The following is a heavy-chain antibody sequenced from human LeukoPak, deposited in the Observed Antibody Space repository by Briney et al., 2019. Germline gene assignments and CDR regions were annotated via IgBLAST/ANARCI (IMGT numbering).Heavy chain of an antibody. CDR2: IYPGDSDT. D-gene: IGHD6-19*01. V-gene: IGHV5-51*01. CDR3: ARHRYSSGWLSDAFDI. Sequence: GESLKISCKGSGYSFTSYWIGWVRQMPGKGLEWMGIIYPGDSDTRYSSSFQGQVTISADKSISTAYLQWSSLKASDTAMYYCARHRYSSGWLSDAFDIWGQGTMVTVSS. CDR1: GYSFTSYW. J-gene: IGHJ3*02.